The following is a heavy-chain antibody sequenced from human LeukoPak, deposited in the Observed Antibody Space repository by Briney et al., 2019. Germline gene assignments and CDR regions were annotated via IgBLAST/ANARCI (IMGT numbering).Heavy chain of an antibody. Sequence: GGSLRLSCAASGFTFSSYGMHWVRQAPGKGLEWVAVISYDGSNKYYADSVKGRFTISRDNSKNTLYLQMNSLRAEDTAVYFCAKPPLYCNTPSCYVDSWGPGTLVTVSS. CDR3: AKPPLYCNTPSCYVDS. CDR1: GFTFSSYG. D-gene: IGHD2-2*01. J-gene: IGHJ5*01. CDR2: ISYDGSNK. V-gene: IGHV3-30*18.